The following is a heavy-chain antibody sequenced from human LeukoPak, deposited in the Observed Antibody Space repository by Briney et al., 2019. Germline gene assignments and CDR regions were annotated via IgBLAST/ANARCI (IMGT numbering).Heavy chain of an antibody. D-gene: IGHD2-15*01. CDR1: GLTFSSYA. V-gene: IGHV3-23*01. J-gene: IGHJ4*02. CDR2: ISGSGGST. Sequence: GGSLRLSCAASGLTFSSYAMSWVRQAPGKGLEWVSAISGSGGSTYYADSVKGRFTISRDNSKNTLYLQMNSLRAEDTAVYYCAKGTCSGGSCYSGSGYYFDYWGQGTLVTVSS. CDR3: AKGTCSGGSCYSGSGYYFDY.